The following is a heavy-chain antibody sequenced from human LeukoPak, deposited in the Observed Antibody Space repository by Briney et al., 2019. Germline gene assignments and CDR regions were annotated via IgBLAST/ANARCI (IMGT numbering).Heavy chain of an antibody. V-gene: IGHV3-48*03. CDR3: ATQGRSIVRGV. Sequence: GGSLRLSCAASGFTFSSYEMNWVRQAPGKGLEWISYISGNTIYYADSVKGRFTISRDNAKNLLYLQMNSLRAEDTAVYYCATQGRSIVRGVRGQGTLVTVSS. J-gene: IGHJ4*02. CDR1: GFTFSSYE. CDR2: ISGNTI. D-gene: IGHD3-10*01.